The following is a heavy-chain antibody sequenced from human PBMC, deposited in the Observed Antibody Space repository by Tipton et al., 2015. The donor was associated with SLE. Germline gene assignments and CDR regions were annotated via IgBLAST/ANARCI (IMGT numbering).Heavy chain of an antibody. D-gene: IGHD4-23*01. J-gene: IGHJ4*02. CDR3: AIEGRNSGALDY. Sequence: SLRLSCAASGFTFSSYSMNWVRQAPGKGLERVSSISSSSSYIYYADSVKGRFTISRDNAKNSLCMQMHILRAEDTALYYCAIEGRNSGALDYWGEGSPVTVAT. CDR1: GFTFSSYS. CDR2: ISSSSSYI. V-gene: IGHV3-21*03.